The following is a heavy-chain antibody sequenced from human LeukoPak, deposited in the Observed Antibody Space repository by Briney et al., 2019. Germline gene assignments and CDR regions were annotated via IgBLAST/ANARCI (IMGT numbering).Heavy chain of an antibody. CDR3: AKDWASYCGGDCYFNY. CDR2: ISYDGINK. J-gene: IGHJ4*02. V-gene: IGHV3-30*18. Sequence: GGPLRPSCAAPGFIFNNYGMHWVRQAPGKGLEGVAVISYDGINKNYADSVKGRFTISRDSSKNTVYLQMNSLRVEDTAVYYCAKDWASYCGGDCYFNYWGQGTLVSVSS. D-gene: IGHD2-21*02. CDR1: GFIFNNYG.